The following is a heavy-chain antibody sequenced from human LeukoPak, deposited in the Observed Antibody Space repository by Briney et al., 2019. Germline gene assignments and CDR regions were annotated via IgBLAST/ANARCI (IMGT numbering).Heavy chain of an antibody. J-gene: IGHJ6*02. CDR3: ARGYHSFDV. CDR2: TRNKANSYTT. D-gene: IGHD1-26*01. CDR1: GFTFSDHY. Sequence: GGSLRLSCAVSGFTFSDHYMDWVRQAPGKGLEWVGRTRNKANSYTTVYAASVQGRFTVLRDDTKNSLYLQMNSLKTEDTAVYYCARGYHSFDVWGQGTTVTVSS. V-gene: IGHV3-72*01.